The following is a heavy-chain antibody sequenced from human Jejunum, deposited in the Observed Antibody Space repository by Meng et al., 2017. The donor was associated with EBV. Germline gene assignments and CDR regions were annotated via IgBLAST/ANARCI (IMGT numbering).Heavy chain of an antibody. V-gene: IGHV4-39*07. Sequence: QLQLQESGPGLVKPSXXLSLTXXVPCGSINNSNYYWGWIRQPPGKGLEWVGNIYNSGSPKYNPSLKSRVTISVDASKNQFSLKLSSVTAADTAVYYCVRVWNYYGSGSYYPAWGQGTLVTVSS. CDR2: IYNSGSP. J-gene: IGHJ5*02. CDR3: VRVWNYYGSGSYYPA. CDR1: CGSINNSNYY. D-gene: IGHD3-10*01.